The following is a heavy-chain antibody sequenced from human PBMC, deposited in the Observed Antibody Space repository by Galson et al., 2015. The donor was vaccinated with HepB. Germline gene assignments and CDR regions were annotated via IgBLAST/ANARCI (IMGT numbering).Heavy chain of an antibody. V-gene: IGHV3-23*01. Sequence: SLRLSCAASEFTFSTYAMSWVRRAPGKGLERVSSISGSGGTTYYADSVKGRFTISRDNSENMLYLHMNSLKIEDSAVYYCASGPAAAGSLQFYYYDMDVWGQGTTVTVSS. CDR2: ISGSGGTT. CDR3: ASGPAAAGSLQFYYYDMDV. J-gene: IGHJ6*02. D-gene: IGHD6-13*01. CDR1: EFTFSTYA.